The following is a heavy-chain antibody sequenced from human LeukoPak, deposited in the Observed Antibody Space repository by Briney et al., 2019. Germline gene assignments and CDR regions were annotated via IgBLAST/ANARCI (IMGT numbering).Heavy chain of an antibody. CDR1: GFPFSSYA. J-gene: IGHJ4*02. Sequence: GSLRLSCAASGFPFSSYAMGWVRQAPGKGLEWVSAIPASGGNTYYADSVKGRFTISRDNSKNTLYLQVNSLRAEDTAVYYCAKGNGYSYGRYYFDYWGQGTLVTVSS. D-gene: IGHD5-18*01. CDR2: IPASGGNT. V-gene: IGHV3-23*01. CDR3: AKGNGYSYGRYYFDY.